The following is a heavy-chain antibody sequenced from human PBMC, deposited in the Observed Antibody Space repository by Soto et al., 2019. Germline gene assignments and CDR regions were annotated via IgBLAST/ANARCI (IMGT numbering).Heavy chain of an antibody. D-gene: IGHD5-18*01. CDR1: GFTFSSYA. J-gene: IGHJ4*02. CDR3: ARDPGGYSYGYFYFDY. CDR2: ISYDGSNK. Sequence: QVQLVESGGGVVQPGRSLRLSCAASGFTFSSYAMHWVRQAPGKGLEWVAVISYDGSNKYYADSVKGRFTISRDNSKNTLYLQMNSLRAEDTAVYYCARDPGGYSYGYFYFDYWGQGTLVTVSS. V-gene: IGHV3-30-3*01.